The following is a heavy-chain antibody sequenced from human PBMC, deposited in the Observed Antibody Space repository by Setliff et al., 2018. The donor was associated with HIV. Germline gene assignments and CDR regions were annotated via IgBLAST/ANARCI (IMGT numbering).Heavy chain of an antibody. Sequence: PSETLSLTCTVSGGSISSDKWWDWVRQPPGKGLEWIGEIYHTGNTNYDPSLKSRVTMSVDKSKSQFSLKLNSVTAADTAVYYCTRAPGGGKDYFDYWGQGTLVTVSS. CDR2: IYHTGNT. D-gene: IGHD2-15*01. V-gene: IGHV4-4*02. J-gene: IGHJ4*02. CDR1: GGSISSDKW. CDR3: TRAPGGGKDYFDY.